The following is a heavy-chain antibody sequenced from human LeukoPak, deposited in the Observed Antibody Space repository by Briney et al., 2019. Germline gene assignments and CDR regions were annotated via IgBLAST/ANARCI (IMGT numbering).Heavy chain of an antibody. V-gene: IGHV1-2*02. CDR2: INPNSGGT. J-gene: IGHJ4*02. Sequence: GASVKVSCKASGYTFTGYYMHWVRQAPGQGLEWMGWINPNSGGTNYAQKFQGRVTMTRDTSISTAYMELRRLRSDDTAVYYCARVRVYYDSSGYYDFFGYWGQGTLVTVSS. CDR1: GYTFTGYY. CDR3: ARVRVYYDSSGYYDFFGY. D-gene: IGHD3-22*01.